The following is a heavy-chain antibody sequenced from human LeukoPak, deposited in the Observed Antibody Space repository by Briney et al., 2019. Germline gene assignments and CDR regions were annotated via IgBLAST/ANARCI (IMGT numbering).Heavy chain of an antibody. CDR2: INAGNGNT. D-gene: IGHD6-13*01. CDR1: GYTFTSYA. Sequence: ASVKVSCKASGYTFTSYAMHWVRQAPGQRLEWMGWINAGNGNTKHSQKFQGRVTITRDTSASTAYMELSSLRSEDTAVYYCARGYSSSWYSFSYWGQGTLVTVSS. CDR3: ARGYSSSWYSFSY. V-gene: IGHV1-3*01. J-gene: IGHJ4*02.